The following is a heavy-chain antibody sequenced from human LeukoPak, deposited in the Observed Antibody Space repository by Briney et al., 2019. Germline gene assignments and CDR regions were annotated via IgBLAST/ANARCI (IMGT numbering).Heavy chain of an antibody. Sequence: HVESLKISCKGSGYSFTSYWIGWVRQMPGKGLEWMGIIYPGDSDTRYSPSFQGQVTISADKSISTAYLQWSSLKASDTAMYYCATGDGSGTYLIQYYFDYWGQGTLVTVSS. CDR3: ATGDGSGTYLIQYYFDY. J-gene: IGHJ4*02. CDR2: IYPGDSDT. CDR1: GYSFTSYW. D-gene: IGHD3-10*01. V-gene: IGHV5-51*01.